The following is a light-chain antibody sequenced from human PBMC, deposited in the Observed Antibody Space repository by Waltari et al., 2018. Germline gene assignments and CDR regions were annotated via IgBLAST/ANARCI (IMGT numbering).Light chain of an antibody. J-gene: IGKJ1*01. CDR3: QQRSNWPPKWT. Sequence: EIVLTQSPATLSLSPGERATLSCRASQSVISYLAWYQQKPGQAPRLLIYDASNRATGIPARFSGSGSGTDFTLTISSLEPEDFAVYYCQQRSNWPPKWTFGQGTKVEIK. CDR1: QSVISY. CDR2: DAS. V-gene: IGKV3-11*01.